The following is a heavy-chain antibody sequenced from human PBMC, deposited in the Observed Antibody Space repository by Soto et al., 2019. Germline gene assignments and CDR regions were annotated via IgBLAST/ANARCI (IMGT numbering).Heavy chain of an antibody. CDR2: IGDSGSTT. Sequence: EVQLLESGGGLVQPGGSLRLSCAASGFTFSRFAMNWVRQAPGKGLEWVSGIGDSGSTTYYADSVKGRFTISRDNSKNTLFLQMNSLRAEDTAIYYCAKVSLGDYYYYGMDVWGQGTTVTVSS. J-gene: IGHJ6*02. V-gene: IGHV3-23*01. CDR3: AKVSLGDYYYYGMDV. CDR1: GFTFSRFA. D-gene: IGHD2-15*01.